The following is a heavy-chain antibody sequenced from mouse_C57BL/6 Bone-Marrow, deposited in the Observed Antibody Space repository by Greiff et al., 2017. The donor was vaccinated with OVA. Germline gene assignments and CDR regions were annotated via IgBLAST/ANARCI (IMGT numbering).Heavy chain of an antibody. V-gene: IGHV14-4*01. J-gene: IGHJ4*01. Sequence: EVQLQQSGAELVRPGASVKLSCTASGFNITDDYMHWVKQRPEQGLEWIGWIDPENGDTEYASKFQGKATITADTSSNTAYLQLSSLTSEDTAVYYCTTPYYYDAMDYWGQGTSVTVSS. CDR2: IDPENGDT. D-gene: IGHD1-1*01. CDR1: GFNITDDY. CDR3: TTPYYYDAMDY.